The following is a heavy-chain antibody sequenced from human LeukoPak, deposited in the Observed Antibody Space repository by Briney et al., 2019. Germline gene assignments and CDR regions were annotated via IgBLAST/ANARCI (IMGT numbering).Heavy chain of an antibody. CDR3: ARGYSGYFYY. D-gene: IGHD5-12*01. Sequence: GGSLRLSCAASGFTCSDYYMSWIRQAPGKGLEWVSYISSSSSYTKYADSVKGRFTISRDNAKNTLYLQMNSLRAEDTAVYYCARGYSGYFYYWGQGTLVTVSS. CDR1: GFTCSDYY. V-gene: IGHV3-11*06. J-gene: IGHJ4*02. CDR2: ISSSSSYT.